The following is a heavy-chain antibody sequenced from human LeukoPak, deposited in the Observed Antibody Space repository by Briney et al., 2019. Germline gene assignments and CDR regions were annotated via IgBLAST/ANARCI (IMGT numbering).Heavy chain of an antibody. D-gene: IGHD6-19*01. CDR2: IYTSGST. CDR3: AREGAFSSGWPAIFDY. J-gene: IGHJ4*02. V-gene: IGHV4-61*02. CDR1: GGSISSGSYY. Sequence: PSETQSLTCTVSGGSISSGSYYWSWIRQPAGMGLEWIGRIYTSGSTNYNPSLKSRVTISVDTSKNQFSLKLSSVTASDTAVYYCAREGAFSSGWPAIFDYWGQGTLVTVSS.